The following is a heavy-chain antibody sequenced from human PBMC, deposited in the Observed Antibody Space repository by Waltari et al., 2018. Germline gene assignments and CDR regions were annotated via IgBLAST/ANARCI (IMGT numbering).Heavy chain of an antibody. V-gene: IGHV3-23*01. D-gene: IGHD5-12*01. CDR1: GFTFSSYT. CDR2: ISDPASGNT. J-gene: IGHJ4*02. CDR3: STWLRAHFDY. Sequence: EVQLLESGGALVQPGGSLRLSCAASGFTFSSYTLIWVRQAPGKGLEWVSNISDPASGNTHYADSVKGRLTISRDESRNTVYLQMNGLIAEDTAVYYCSTWLRAHFDYWGQGTPVTVSS.